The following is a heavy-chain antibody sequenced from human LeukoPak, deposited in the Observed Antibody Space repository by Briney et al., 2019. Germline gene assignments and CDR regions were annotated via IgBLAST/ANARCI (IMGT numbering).Heavy chain of an antibody. V-gene: IGHV3-53*01. CDR2: IYSGGST. J-gene: IGHJ4*02. CDR1: GFTVSSNY. D-gene: IGHD6-19*01. CDR3: ARAEFSKRYSSGLYYFDY. Sequence: GGSLRLSCAAPGFTVSSNYMSWVRQAPGKGLEWVSVIYSGGSTYYADSVKGRFTISRDNSKNTLYLQMNSLRAEDTAVYYCARAEFSKRYSSGLYYFDYWGQGTLVTVSS.